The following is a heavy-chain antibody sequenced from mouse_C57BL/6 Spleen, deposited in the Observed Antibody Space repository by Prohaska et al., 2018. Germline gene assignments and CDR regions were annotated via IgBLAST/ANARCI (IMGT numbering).Heavy chain of an antibody. V-gene: IGHV1-69*01. Sequence: QVQLQQPGAELVMPGASVKLSCKASGYTFTSYWMHWVKQRPGQGLEWIGEIDPSDSYTNYNQKFKGKATLTVDKSSSTAYMQLSSLTSEDSAVYYCARAGEPSFDYWGQGTTLTVSS. J-gene: IGHJ2*01. CDR3: ARAGEPSFDY. CDR2: IDPSDSYT. CDR1: GYTFTSYW.